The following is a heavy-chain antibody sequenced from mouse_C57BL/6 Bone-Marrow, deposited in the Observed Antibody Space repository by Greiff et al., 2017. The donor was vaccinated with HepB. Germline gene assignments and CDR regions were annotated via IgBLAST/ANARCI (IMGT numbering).Heavy chain of an antibody. CDR2: IWSGGST. D-gene: IGHD2-1*01. V-gene: IGHV2-2*01. J-gene: IGHJ4*01. CDR1: GFSLTSYG. Sequence: VKLVESGPGLVQPSQSLSITCTVSGFSLTSYGVHWVRQSPGKGLEWLGVIWSGGSTDYNAAFISRLSISKDNSKSQVFFKMNSLQADDTAIYYCARKDGNYVWYYAMDYWGQGTSVTVSS. CDR3: ARKDGNYVWYYAMDY.